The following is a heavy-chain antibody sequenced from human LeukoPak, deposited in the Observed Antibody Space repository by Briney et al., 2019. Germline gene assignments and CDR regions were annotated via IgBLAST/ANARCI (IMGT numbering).Heavy chain of an antibody. D-gene: IGHD3-22*01. J-gene: IGHJ4*02. CDR1: GGSFSGYY. CDR3: ARFSDYDSSGYYLYYFDY. Sequence: SETLSLTCAVYGGSFSGYYWSWIRQPPGKGLEWIGEINHSGSTNYNPSLKSRVTISVDKSKNQFSLKLSSVTAADTAVYYCARFSDYDSSGYYLYYFDYWGQGTLVTVSS. CDR2: INHSGST. V-gene: IGHV4-34*01.